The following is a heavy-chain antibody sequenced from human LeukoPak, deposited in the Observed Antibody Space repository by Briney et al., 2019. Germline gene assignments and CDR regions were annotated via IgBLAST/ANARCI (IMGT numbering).Heavy chain of an antibody. J-gene: IGHJ4*02. D-gene: IGHD6-13*01. CDR2: IYYTGST. Sequence: KPSETLSLTCTVSGGSINSYYWSWIRQPPGKGLEWIGYIYYTGSTNYNPSLRSRVTMSVDTSKNQCSLKLSSVTAADTAVYYCARFSGGSWFDYWGQGTQVTVSS. V-gene: IGHV4-59*01. CDR3: ARFSGGSWFDY. CDR1: GGSINSYY.